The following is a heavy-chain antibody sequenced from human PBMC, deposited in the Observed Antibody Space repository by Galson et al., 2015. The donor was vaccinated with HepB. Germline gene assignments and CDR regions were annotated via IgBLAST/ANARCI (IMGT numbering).Heavy chain of an antibody. V-gene: IGHV3-30-3*01. CDR1: GFAFSSYA. J-gene: IGHJ5*02. CDR3: AREGVGYDFWSGINNWFDP. Sequence: SLRLSCAASGFAFSSYAMHWVRQAPGKGLEWVAVISYDGSNKYYADSVKGRFTISRDNSKNTLYLQMNSLRAEDTAVYYCAREGVGYDFWSGINNWFDPWGQGTLVTVSS. D-gene: IGHD3-3*01. CDR2: ISYDGSNK.